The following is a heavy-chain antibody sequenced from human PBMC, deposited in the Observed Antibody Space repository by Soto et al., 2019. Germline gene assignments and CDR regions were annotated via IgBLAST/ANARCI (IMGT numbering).Heavy chain of an antibody. CDR2: IYPGDSDT. J-gene: IGHJ4*02. Sequence: EVQLVQSGAEVKKPGESLKISCKGSGYRFTTYWIGWVRQMPGKGLEWMGIIYPGDSDTRYSPSFQGQVTISADTSISTAFLQGSSLKASDTAMYYWARRGDTYGDLDYWGQGTLVTVSS. CDR3: ARRGDTYGDLDY. V-gene: IGHV5-51*03. CDR1: GYRFTTYW. D-gene: IGHD5-18*01.